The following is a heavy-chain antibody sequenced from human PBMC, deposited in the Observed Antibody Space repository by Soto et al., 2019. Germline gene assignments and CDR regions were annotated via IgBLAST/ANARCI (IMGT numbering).Heavy chain of an antibody. CDR3: ARPSKKYYYDSRPWGAFDI. CDR1: GYTFTSYD. V-gene: IGHV1-8*01. Sequence: GASVKVSCKASGYTFTSYDINWVRQATGQGLEWMGWMNPNSGNTGYAQKFQGRVTMNRNTSISTAYMELSSLRSEDTAVYYCARPSKKYYYDSRPWGAFDIWGQGTMVTVSS. J-gene: IGHJ3*02. D-gene: IGHD3-22*01. CDR2: MNPNSGNT.